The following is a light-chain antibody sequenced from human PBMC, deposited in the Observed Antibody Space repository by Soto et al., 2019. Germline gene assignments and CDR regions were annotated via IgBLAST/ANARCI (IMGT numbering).Light chain of an antibody. J-gene: IGKJ1*01. CDR1: QSVSNNY. Sequence: IVLTQSPGTLSLSPLERATLSFMASQSVSNNYLAWYQQKPGQAPRLLIYGASNRATGIPDRFSGSGSGTDFTLTISRLEPEDFAVYYCQQYGSSGTFGQGTKVDIK. CDR3: QQYGSSGT. CDR2: GAS. V-gene: IGKV3-20*01.